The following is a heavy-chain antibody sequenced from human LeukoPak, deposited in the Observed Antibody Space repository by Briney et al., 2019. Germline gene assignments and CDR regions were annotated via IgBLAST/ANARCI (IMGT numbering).Heavy chain of an antibody. CDR2: IYYSGST. V-gene: IGHV4-59*12. D-gene: IGHD3-16*02. J-gene: IGHJ4*02. Sequence: SETLSLTCTVSGGSISSYYWSWIRQPPGKGLEWIGYIYYSGSTNYNPSLKSRVTISVDTSKNQFSLKLSSVTAADTAVYYCAGGTPLGELSSYYFDYWGQGTLVTVSS. CDR1: GGSISSYY. CDR3: AGGTPLGELSSYYFDY.